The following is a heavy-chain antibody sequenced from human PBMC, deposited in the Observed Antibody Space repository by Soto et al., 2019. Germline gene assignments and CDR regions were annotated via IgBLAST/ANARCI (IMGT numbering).Heavy chain of an antibody. D-gene: IGHD3-9*01. CDR3: AREGGLRYSAFDP. V-gene: IGHV4-31*03. CDR1: GGSISSGGYY. J-gene: IGHJ5*02. Sequence: QVQLQESGPGLVKPSQTLSLTCTVSGGSISSGGYYWSWIRQHPGKGLEWFGYIYYSGSTYYNPSLMSRVTITVHTSKNQFSLTLSTVTAAATAVYYCAREGGLRYSAFDPCGQGTLVTVSS. CDR2: IYYSGST.